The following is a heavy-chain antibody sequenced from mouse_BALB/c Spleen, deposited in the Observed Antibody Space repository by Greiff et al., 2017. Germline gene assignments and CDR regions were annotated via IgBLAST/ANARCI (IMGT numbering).Heavy chain of an antibody. Sequence: VQLVESGPGLVAPSQSLSITCTVSGFSLTSYGVHWVRQPPGKGLEWLGVIWAGGSTNYNSALMSRLSISKDNSKSQVFLKMNSLQTDDTAMYYCARDYDSNYAMDYWGQGTSVTVSS. J-gene: IGHJ4*01. CDR1: GFSLTSYG. CDR3: ARDYDSNYAMDY. D-gene: IGHD2-4*01. V-gene: IGHV2-9*02. CDR2: IWAGGST.